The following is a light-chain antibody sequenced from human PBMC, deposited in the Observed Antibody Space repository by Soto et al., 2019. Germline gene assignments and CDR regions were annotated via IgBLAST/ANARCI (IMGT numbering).Light chain of an antibody. CDR3: QHYNNGPR. V-gene: IGKV3-15*01. Sequence: EPVMTQSPATLSVPPGEGATPSSRAIQTINNNLPWYQQKPGQAPRLLIYGPPRRATGVPARFSGSGSGTEFTLTISSLQSEDLAVYYCQHYNNGPRFGQGTKVDVK. CDR1: QTINNN. CDR2: GPP. J-gene: IGKJ1*01.